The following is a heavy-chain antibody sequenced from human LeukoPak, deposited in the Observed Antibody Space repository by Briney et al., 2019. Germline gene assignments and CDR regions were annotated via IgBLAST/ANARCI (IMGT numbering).Heavy chain of an antibody. D-gene: IGHD3-22*01. J-gene: IGHJ4*02. Sequence: ASVKVSCKASGYTFTGYYMHWVRQAPGQGLEWMGWINPNSGGTNYAQKFQGRVTMTRDTSISTAYMELSRLRSDDTAVYYCARDRYYYDSSGYYVLDYWGQGTLVTVSS. CDR1: GYTFTGYY. V-gene: IGHV1-2*02. CDR2: INPNSGGT. CDR3: ARDRYYYDSSGYYVLDY.